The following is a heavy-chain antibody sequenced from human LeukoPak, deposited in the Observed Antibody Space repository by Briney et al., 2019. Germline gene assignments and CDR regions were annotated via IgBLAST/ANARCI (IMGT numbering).Heavy chain of an antibody. D-gene: IGHD5-18*01. Sequence: SVKVSCKASGGTFSSYAISWVRQAPGQELEWMGRIIPIFGTANYAQKFQGRVTITTDESTSTAYMELSSLRSEDTAVYYCASFHRQLWIVYWGQGTLVTVSS. CDR3: ASFHRQLWIVY. V-gene: IGHV1-69*05. CDR1: GGTFSSYA. CDR2: IIPIFGTA. J-gene: IGHJ4*02.